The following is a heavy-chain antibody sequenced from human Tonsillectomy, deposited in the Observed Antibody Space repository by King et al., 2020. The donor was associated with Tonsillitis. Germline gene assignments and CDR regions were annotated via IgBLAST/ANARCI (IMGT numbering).Heavy chain of an antibody. CDR3: ARPIFGVVSGAFDI. Sequence: VQLVESGGGVVQPGRSLRLSCGASGFTFSKYGMHRVRQAPGQGLEWVAVISYDGSNKYYADSLKGRFTISRDNSKNTLYLQMNSLRAEDTAVYYCARPIFGVVSGAFDIWGQGTVVTVSS. CDR1: GFTFSKYG. J-gene: IGHJ3*02. D-gene: IGHD3-3*01. CDR2: ISYDGSNK. V-gene: IGHV3-30*03.